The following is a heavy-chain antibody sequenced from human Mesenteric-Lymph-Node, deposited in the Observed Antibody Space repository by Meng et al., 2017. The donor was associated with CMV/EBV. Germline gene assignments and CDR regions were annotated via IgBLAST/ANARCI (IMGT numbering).Heavy chain of an antibody. CDR2: INPNSGGT. CDR1: GYTFTGYY. J-gene: IGHJ4*02. CDR3: ARLGLWSGYNN. Sequence: ASVKVSCKASGYTFTGYYIHWVRQAPGQGLEWMGWINPNSGGTNYAQDFQGRVTMTRNTSISTAYMELSSLTSEDTAIYYCARLGLWSGYNNWGQGTLVTVSS. D-gene: IGHD3-3*01. V-gene: IGHV1-2*02.